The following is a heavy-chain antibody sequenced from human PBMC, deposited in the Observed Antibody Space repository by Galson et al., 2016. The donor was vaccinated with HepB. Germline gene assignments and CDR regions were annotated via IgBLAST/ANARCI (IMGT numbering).Heavy chain of an antibody. CDR2: INSGGGT. D-gene: IGHD3-16*01. CDR3: ARDLGALGP. CDR1: GFTVSSNY. Sequence: SLRLSCAASGFTVSSNYMSWVRQAPGKGLEWVSVINSGGGTYYADSVRGRFTISRDSSKNTLYLQMNSLRAEDTAVYYCARDLGALGPWGQGTLVTVSS. J-gene: IGHJ5*02. V-gene: IGHV3-66*01.